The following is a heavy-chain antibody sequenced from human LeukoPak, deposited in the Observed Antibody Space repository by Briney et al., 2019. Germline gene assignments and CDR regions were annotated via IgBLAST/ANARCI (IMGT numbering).Heavy chain of an antibody. D-gene: IGHD2-2*01. CDR3: GRHGHSGTSWLNWFDP. CDR1: GXSMISGYYF. Sequence: PSETLSLTCTVSGXSMISGYYFWGWIRQPPGKGLEWIGSVYDSGITSYNPSLESRVTMYADTSKNQFSLRLSTVTAADTAVYYCGRHGHSGTSWLNWFDPWGQGILVTVTS. J-gene: IGHJ5*02. V-gene: IGHV4-39*01. CDR2: VYDSGIT.